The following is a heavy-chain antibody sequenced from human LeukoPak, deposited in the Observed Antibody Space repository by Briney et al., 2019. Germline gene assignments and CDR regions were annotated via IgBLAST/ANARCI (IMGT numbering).Heavy chain of an antibody. Sequence: PGGSLRLSCAASGFTFSRYAMSWVRQAPGKGLEWVSAISGGGDNTYYADSVRGRFTISRDNYKNTLFLQSNSPEAEDTANFYCAKPVGRGSVQRYFQHRGQGTLVTVSS. D-gene: IGHD1-1*01. CDR3: AKPVGRGSVQRYFQH. J-gene: IGHJ1*01. CDR2: ISGGGDNT. CDR1: GFTFSRYA. V-gene: IGHV3-23*01.